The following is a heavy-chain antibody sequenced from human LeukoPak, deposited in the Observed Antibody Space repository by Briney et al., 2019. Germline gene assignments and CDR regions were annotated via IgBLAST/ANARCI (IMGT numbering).Heavy chain of an antibody. CDR2: IRYDGSDE. CDR3: AKEDGGWLGILDY. V-gene: IGHV3-30*02. D-gene: IGHD6-19*01. J-gene: IGHJ4*02. CDR1: GFTFSNYG. Sequence: GGSLRLSCAASGFTFSNYGIHWVRQAPGKGLEWVAFIRYDGSDEYYAESVKGRFTISRDNSKNTLYLQMNSLRAEDTAVYYCAKEDGGWLGILDYWGQGTLVTVSS.